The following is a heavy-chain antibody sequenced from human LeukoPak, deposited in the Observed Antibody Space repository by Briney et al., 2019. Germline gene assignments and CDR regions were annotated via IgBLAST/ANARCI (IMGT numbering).Heavy chain of an antibody. J-gene: IGHJ5*02. Sequence: SETLSLTCAVYGGSFSGYYWSWIRQPPGKGLEWIGEINHSGSTNYNPPLKSRVTISVDTSKNQFSLKLSSVTAADTAVYYCARGKRPVGSRVNWFDPWGQGTLVTVSS. CDR1: GGSFSGYY. V-gene: IGHV4-34*01. CDR2: INHSGST. D-gene: IGHD6-19*01. CDR3: ARGKRPVGSRVNWFDP.